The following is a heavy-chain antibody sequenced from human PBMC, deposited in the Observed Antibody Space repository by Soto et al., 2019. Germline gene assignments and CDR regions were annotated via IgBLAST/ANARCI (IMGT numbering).Heavy chain of an antibody. CDR2: IYYSGAT. D-gene: IGHD3-3*02. V-gene: IGHV4-59*01. Sequence: SETLSLTCTVSGGSINNYYWNWIRQPPGKGLEWIGYIYYSGATSYNPSLRGRVTISVDTPKNQFSLTLNSVTAADTALYYCARDHNHFWSGYYDYWGQGSLVT. CDR1: GGSINNYY. CDR3: ARDHNHFWSGYYDY. J-gene: IGHJ4*02.